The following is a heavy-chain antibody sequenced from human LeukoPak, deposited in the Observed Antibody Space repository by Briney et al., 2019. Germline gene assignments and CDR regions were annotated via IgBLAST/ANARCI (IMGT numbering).Heavy chain of an antibody. CDR3: ARGRRWSGYYSSLDVWYDEDYMDV. CDR2: IIPIFGTA. D-gene: IGHD3-3*01. V-gene: IGHV1-69*05. CDR1: GGTFSSYA. Sequence: SVKVSCKASGGTFSSYAISWVRQAPGQGLEWMGGIIPIFGTANYAQKFQGRVTITTDESTSTAYMELSSLRSEDTAVYYCARGRRWSGYYSSLDVWYDEDYMDVWGKGTTVTVSS. J-gene: IGHJ6*03.